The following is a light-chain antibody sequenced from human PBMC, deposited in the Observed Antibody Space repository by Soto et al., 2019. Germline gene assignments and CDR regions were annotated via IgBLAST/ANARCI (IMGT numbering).Light chain of an antibody. CDR2: DAS. J-gene: IGKJ1*01. CDR3: QQYGGSPRT. Sequence: EIVLTQSPGTLSLSPGERATLSCRASQSLSSRSLAWYQHIRGRAPRLPIHDASIRATGIPDRFSGSGSGTDFTLTISRLEPEDFDVYYCQQYGGSPRTLGQGTKVDIK. CDR1: QSLSSRS. V-gene: IGKV3-20*01.